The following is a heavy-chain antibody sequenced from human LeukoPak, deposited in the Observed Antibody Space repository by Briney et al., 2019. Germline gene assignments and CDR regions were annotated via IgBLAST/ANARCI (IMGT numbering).Heavy chain of an antibody. Sequence: SETLSLTCTVSGDSISSGDYYWSWIRQPAGKGLEWIGRISSSGSTNYNPSLKSRVTTSVDTSKNQFSLKLSSVTAADTAVYFCARGPYSYDSSGAFDIWGQGTMVTVSS. CDR1: GDSISSGDYY. CDR2: ISSSGST. J-gene: IGHJ3*02. CDR3: ARGPYSYDSSGAFDI. D-gene: IGHD3-22*01. V-gene: IGHV4-61*02.